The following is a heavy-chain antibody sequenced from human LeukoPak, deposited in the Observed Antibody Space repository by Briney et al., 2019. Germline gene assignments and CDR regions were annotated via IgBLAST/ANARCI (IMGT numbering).Heavy chain of an antibody. J-gene: IGHJ3*02. CDR3: AKDWKQLYDAFDI. CDR2: ISYDGSNK. CDR1: GFTFSSYG. Sequence: PGGSLRLSCAASGFTFSSYGMHWVRQAPGKGLEWVAVISYDGSNKYYADSVKGRFTISRDNSKNTLYLQMNSLRAEDTAVYYCAKDWKQLYDAFDIWGQGTMVTVSS. D-gene: IGHD6-13*01. V-gene: IGHV3-30*18.